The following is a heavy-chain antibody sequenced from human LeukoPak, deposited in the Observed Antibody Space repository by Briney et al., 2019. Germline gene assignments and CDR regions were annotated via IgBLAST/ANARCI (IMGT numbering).Heavy chain of an antibody. Sequence: SETLSLTCAVYGGSFSGYYWSWIRQPPGKGLEWIGEINHSGSTNYNPSLKSRVTISVDTSKNQFSLKLSSVTAADTAVYYCARLGSGSYSRNWGQGTLVTVSS. J-gene: IGHJ4*02. CDR1: GGSFSGYY. CDR2: INHSGST. D-gene: IGHD1-26*01. V-gene: IGHV4-34*01. CDR3: ARLGSGSYSRN.